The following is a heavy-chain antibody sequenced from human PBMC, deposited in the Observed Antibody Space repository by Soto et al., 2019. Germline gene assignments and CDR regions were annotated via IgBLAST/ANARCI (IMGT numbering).Heavy chain of an antibody. J-gene: IGHJ4*02. CDR2: IYYSGST. Sequence: QVQLQESGPGLVKTSQTLSLTCTVSGGSISSGGHYWSWIRQHPGKGLEWIGYIYYSGSTYYNPYLKSRVTIPVDTSKNQFSLKLSSVTAADTAVYYCARGIDSSGYYLDYWGQGTLVTVSS. D-gene: IGHD3-22*01. CDR3: ARGIDSSGYYLDY. CDR1: GGSISSGGHY. V-gene: IGHV4-31*03.